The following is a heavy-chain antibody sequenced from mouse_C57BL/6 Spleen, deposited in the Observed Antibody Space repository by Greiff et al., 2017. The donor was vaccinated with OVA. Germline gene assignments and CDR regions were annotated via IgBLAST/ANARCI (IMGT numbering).Heavy chain of an antibody. V-gene: IGHV1-64*01. D-gene: IGHD4-1*01. J-gene: IGHJ2*01. Sequence: VQLQQPGAELVKPGASVKLSCKASGYTFTSYWMHWVKQRPGQGLEWIGMIHPNSGSTNYNEKFKSKATLTVDKSSSTAYMQLSSLTSEDSAVYYCAGTGGALYYFDYWGQGTTLTVSS. CDR3: AGTGGALYYFDY. CDR2: IHPNSGST. CDR1: GYTFTSYW.